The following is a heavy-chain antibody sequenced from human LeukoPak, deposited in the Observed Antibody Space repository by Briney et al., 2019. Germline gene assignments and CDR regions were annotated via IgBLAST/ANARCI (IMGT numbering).Heavy chain of an antibody. CDR3: ARVVRAVAGGVGVHDYYYYGMDV. V-gene: IGHV3-30-3*01. CDR2: ISYDGSNK. CDR1: GFTFSSYA. D-gene: IGHD6-19*01. J-gene: IGHJ6*02. Sequence: PGGSLRLSCAASGFTFSSYAMSWVRQAPGKGLEWVAVISYDGSNKYYADSVKGRSTISRDNSKNTLYLQMNSLRAEDTAVYYCARVVRAVAGGVGVHDYYYYGMDVWGQGATVTVSS.